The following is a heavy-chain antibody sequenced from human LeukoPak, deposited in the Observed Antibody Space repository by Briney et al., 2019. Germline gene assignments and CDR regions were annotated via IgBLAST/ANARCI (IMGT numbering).Heavy chain of an antibody. V-gene: IGHV4-4*07. J-gene: IGHJ3*02. D-gene: IGHD6-13*01. CDR1: GGSISSYY. CDR2: IYTSGST. Sequence: SETLSLTCTVSGGSISSYYWSWIRQPAGKGLEWIGRIYTSGSTNYNPSLKSRVTMSVDTSKNQFSLKLSSVTAEDTAVYYCAKDMGQQLFFDAFDIWGQGTMVTVS. CDR3: AKDMGQQLFFDAFDI.